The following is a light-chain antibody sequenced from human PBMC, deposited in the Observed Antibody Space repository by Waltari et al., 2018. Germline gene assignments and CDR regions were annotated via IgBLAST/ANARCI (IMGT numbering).Light chain of an antibody. CDR2: SAS. Sequence: EVVMTQSPATLSVSPGERATLSCRASQSVSINLSWYQQKPGQAPRLLMYSASIRAAGIPARFSVSGSGTEFTLTISSLQSEDIAVYYCQQHNDWPRTFGQGTKVEI. CDR1: QSVSIN. CDR3: QQHNDWPRT. J-gene: IGKJ1*01. V-gene: IGKV3-15*01.